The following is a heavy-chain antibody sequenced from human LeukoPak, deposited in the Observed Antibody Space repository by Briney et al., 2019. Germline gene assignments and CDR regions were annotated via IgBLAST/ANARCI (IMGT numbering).Heavy chain of an antibody. CDR1: GYSFTSYW. V-gene: IGHV5-51*01. J-gene: IGHJ4*02. CDR2: IYPGDSDT. D-gene: IGHD3-22*01. CDR3: ARTVYYDSSGYYFFDY. Sequence: GASLQISCKGSGYSFTSYWIGWVRQLPGKGLEWMGIIYPGDSDTRYSPSFQGQVTISADKSISTAYLQWSSLKASDTAMYYCARTVYYDSSGYYFFDYWGQGTLVTVSS.